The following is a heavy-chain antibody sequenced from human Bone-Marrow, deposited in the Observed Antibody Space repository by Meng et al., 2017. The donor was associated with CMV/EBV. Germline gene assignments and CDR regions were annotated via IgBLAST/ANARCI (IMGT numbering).Heavy chain of an antibody. D-gene: IGHD1-7*01. J-gene: IGHJ4*02. CDR3: ARLGGTGTHFDY. CDR1: GFSLSTSGMR. Sequence: SGPTLVKPTQTLTLTCTFSGFSLSTSGMRVSWIRQPPGKALEWLARIDWDDDKFYSTSLKTRLTISKDTSKNQVVLTMTNMDPVDTATYYCARLGGTGTHFDYWGQGTRVTGSS. CDR2: IDWDDDK. V-gene: IGHV2-70D*14.